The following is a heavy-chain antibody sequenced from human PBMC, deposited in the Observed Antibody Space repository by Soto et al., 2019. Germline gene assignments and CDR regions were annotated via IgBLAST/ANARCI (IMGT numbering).Heavy chain of an antibody. CDR1: GGAINSYY. J-gene: IGHJ5*02. Sequence: PSETLSLTCTVSGGAINSYYWTWILQPAGKGLEWIGRIYSSGSTKYNPSLQSRVTMSLDTSKNQFSLRLTSVTAADTAVYYCARGQRFSDWFDPWGQGTLVTVSS. V-gene: IGHV4-4*07. D-gene: IGHD3-3*01. CDR3: ARGQRFSDWFDP. CDR2: IYSSGST.